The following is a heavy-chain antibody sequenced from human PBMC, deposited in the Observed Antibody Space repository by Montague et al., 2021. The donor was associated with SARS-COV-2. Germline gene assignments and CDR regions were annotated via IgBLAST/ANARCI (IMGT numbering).Heavy chain of an antibody. V-gene: IGHV3-21*01. D-gene: IGHD4-11*01. CDR1: GFTFSSYS. Sequence: SLRLSCAASGFTFSSYSLNWVRQAPGKGLEWVSSISSSSSYIYYADSVKGRFTISRDIAKNSLYLQMNSLRAEDTAVYYCASELHPNYYYGMDVWGQGTTVTVSS. J-gene: IGHJ6*02. CDR2: ISSSSSYI. CDR3: ASELHPNYYYGMDV.